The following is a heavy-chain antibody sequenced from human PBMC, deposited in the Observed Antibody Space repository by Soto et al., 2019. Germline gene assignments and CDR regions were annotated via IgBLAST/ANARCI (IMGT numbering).Heavy chain of an antibody. V-gene: IGHV1-18*04. CDR3: ARDERGTCTGSNCYYFDY. CDR1: GYTFNRYG. J-gene: IGHJ4*02. CDR2: TSADNGDT. D-gene: IGHD2-2*01. Sequence: QVQLVQSGAEVKEPGASVNVSCKASGYTFNRYGFSWVRQAPGQGLEWMAWTSADNGDTNYAPQLQGRVTLTTDTSTGTAYMELRSLRSDDTAVYYCARDERGTCTGSNCYYFDYWGQGTLVTVSS.